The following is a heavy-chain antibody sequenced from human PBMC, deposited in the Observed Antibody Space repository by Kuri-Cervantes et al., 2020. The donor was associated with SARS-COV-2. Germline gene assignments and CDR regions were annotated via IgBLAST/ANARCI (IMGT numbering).Heavy chain of an antibody. CDR1: GGSISSSSYY. D-gene: IGHD1-7*01. V-gene: IGHV4-39*01. CDR2: IYYSGST. CDR3: ASRDGTTLNYYYYYMDV. Sequence: SETLSLTCTVSGGSISSSSYYWGWIRQPPGKGLEWIGSIYYSGSTCYNPSLKSRVTISVDTSKNQFSLKLSSVTAADTAVYYCASRDGTTLNYYYYYMDVWGKGTTVTVSS. J-gene: IGHJ6*03.